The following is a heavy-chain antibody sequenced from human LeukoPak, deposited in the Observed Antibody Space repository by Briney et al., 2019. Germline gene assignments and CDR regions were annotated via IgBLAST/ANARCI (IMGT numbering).Heavy chain of an antibody. V-gene: IGHV3-48*01. D-gene: IGHD2-21*02. CDR1: GFSFSGSS. CDR3: AKDYCGGDCHSFDY. Sequence: GGSLRLSCAASGFSFSGSSMNWVRQAPGKGLEWVSYITTSDSLIYYADSVKGRFTISRDNSKNTLYLQMNSLRAEDTAVYYCAKDYCGGDCHSFDYWGQGTLVTVSS. J-gene: IGHJ4*02. CDR2: ITTSDSLI.